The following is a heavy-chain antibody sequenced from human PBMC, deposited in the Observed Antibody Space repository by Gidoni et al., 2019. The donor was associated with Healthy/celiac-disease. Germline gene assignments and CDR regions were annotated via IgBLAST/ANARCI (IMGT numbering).Heavy chain of an antibody. Sequence: EVQLVEYGGGLVKPGGSLRLYCAASGFTFSSYSMNWVSQAPGKGLEWVPSISSSSSYIYYADSVKGRFTTSRDNAKNSLYLQMNSLRAEDTAVYYCARDQYCGGDCYPYYFDYWGQGTLVTVSS. CDR2: ISSSSSYI. D-gene: IGHD2-21*01. J-gene: IGHJ4*02. V-gene: IGHV3-21*01. CDR1: GFTFSSYS. CDR3: ARDQYCGGDCYPYYFDY.